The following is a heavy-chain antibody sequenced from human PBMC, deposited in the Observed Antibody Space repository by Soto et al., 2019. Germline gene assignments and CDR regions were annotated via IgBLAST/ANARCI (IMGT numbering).Heavy chain of an antibody. Sequence: QVQLVESGGGVVQPGRSLSLSCAASGFTFSSYGIHWVRQAPGKGLEWVAVIWYDGSNKYYADSVKGRFTISRDNSKNTRYLQMNSLRAEDTAVYYCARDVLVRGIKYHGMGVWGQGTTVTVSS. D-gene: IGHD3-10*01. CDR2: IWYDGSNK. CDR3: ARDVLVRGIKYHGMGV. CDR1: GFTFSSYG. J-gene: IGHJ6*02. V-gene: IGHV3-33*01.